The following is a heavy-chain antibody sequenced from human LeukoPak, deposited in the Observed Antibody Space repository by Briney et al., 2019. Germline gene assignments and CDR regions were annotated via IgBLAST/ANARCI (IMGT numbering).Heavy chain of an antibody. CDR2: ISAYNGDT. D-gene: IGHD2-2*01. Sequence: ASVKVSCKASGYTFTTFGVTWVRQAPRQGLEWMGWISAYNGDTNYAQKFQGRFTMTTDTSTNTAYIELRSLRSDDTAVYYCARDHSSSSQLLDYWGQGTLVTVSP. J-gene: IGHJ4*02. CDR1: GYTFTTFG. V-gene: IGHV1-18*01. CDR3: ARDHSSSSQLLDY.